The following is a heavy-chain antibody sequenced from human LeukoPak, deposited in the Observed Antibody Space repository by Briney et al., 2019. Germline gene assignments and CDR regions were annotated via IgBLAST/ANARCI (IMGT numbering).Heavy chain of an antibody. CDR3: AKDTYSSSSVIDY. V-gene: IGHV3-30*02. Sequence: GGSLRLSCAASGFTISSYGMHWVRQAPGKGLEWVAFIRFTISRDNSKNTLYLQMNSLRAEDTAVYYCAKDTYSSSSVIDYWGQGTLVTVSS. D-gene: IGHD6-6*01. J-gene: IGHJ4*02. CDR1: GFTISSYG.